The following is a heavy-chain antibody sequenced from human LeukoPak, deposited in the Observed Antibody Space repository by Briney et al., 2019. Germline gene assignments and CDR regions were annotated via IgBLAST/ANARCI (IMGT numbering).Heavy chain of an antibody. V-gene: IGHV1-2*02. CDR2: INPNSGGT. D-gene: IGHD3-10*01. CDR3: ARDYYGSGNYSTDY. Sequence: ASVNVSRKASGYTFTGYQMHWVRQAPAQGLEWMGWINPNSGGTNYAQEFQGRVTMTRDTSISTAYMELRRLRSDETAVYYCARDYYGSGNYSTDYWGQGTLVTVSS. CDR1: GYTFTGYQ. J-gene: IGHJ4*02.